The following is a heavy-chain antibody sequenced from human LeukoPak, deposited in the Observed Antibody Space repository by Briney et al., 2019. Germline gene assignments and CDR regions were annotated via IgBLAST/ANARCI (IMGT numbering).Heavy chain of an antibody. Sequence: GGSLRLSCAASGFTFSSYEMNWVRQAPGKGLEWVSYISSSGSSIYYADSVKGRFTISRDNAKNSLYLQMNSLRAEDTAVYYCAELGITMIGGVWGKGTTVTVSS. CDR2: ISSSGSSI. D-gene: IGHD3-10*02. V-gene: IGHV3-48*03. CDR3: AELGITMIGGV. J-gene: IGHJ6*04. CDR1: GFTFSSYE.